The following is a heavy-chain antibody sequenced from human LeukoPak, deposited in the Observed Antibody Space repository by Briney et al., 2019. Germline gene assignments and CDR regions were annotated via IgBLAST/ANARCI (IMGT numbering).Heavy chain of an antibody. CDR3: ANHLSLILGANRYYYGMDV. Sequence: KPSETLSLTCAVSGGSISSSNWWSWVRQPPGMGLEWIGEISHSGSTNYNPSLQSRVTISVDKSKNQFSLKLTSMTAADTAMYYCANHLSLILGANRYYYGMDVWGQGTTVTVSS. J-gene: IGHJ6*02. CDR1: GGSISSSNW. D-gene: IGHD1-26*01. CDR2: ISHSGST. V-gene: IGHV4-4*02.